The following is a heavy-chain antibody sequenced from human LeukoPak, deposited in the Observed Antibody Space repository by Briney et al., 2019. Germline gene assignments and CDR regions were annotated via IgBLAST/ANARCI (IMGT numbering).Heavy chain of an antibody. J-gene: IGHJ4*02. Sequence: PGGSLRLSCAASGFAFSSYWMSWVRQAPGKGLEWVANIRGDGREMHYLGSVKGRFTISRDNARNSLYLQMNNLRAEDTAVYYCARDEWWQLIAVAITSYFDCWGQGTLVTVSS. CDR1: GFAFSSYW. V-gene: IGHV3-7*01. D-gene: IGHD6-19*01. CDR2: IRGDGREM. CDR3: ARDEWWQLIAVAITSYFDC.